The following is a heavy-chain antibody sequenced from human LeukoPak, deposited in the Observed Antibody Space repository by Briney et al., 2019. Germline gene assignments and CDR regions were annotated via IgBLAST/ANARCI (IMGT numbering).Heavy chain of an antibody. V-gene: IGHV1-2*02. D-gene: IGHD3-22*01. CDR1: GYTFTGYY. CDR2: INPNSGGT. J-gene: IGHJ4*02. CDR3: ARDRYYYDSSGYYDY. Sequence: PGASVKVSCKASGYTFTGYYMHWVRQAPGQGLEWMGWINPNSGGTNYAQKFQGRVTMTRDTSISTAYMELSRLRSDHTAVYYCARDRYYYDSSGYYDYWGQGTLVTVSS.